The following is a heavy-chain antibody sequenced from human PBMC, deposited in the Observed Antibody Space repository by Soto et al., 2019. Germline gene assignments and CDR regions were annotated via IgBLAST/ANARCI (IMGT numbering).Heavy chain of an antibody. CDR3: ARGLGSSKMDYYGMDV. Sequence: SVKVSCKASGGTFSSYAISWVRQAPGQGLEWMGGIIPIFGTANYAQKFQGRVTITADESTSTAYMELSSLRSEDTAVYYCARGLGSSKMDYYGMDVWGQGTTVTVSS. CDR2: IIPIFGTA. CDR1: GGTFSSYA. V-gene: IGHV1-69*13. D-gene: IGHD2-8*01. J-gene: IGHJ6*02.